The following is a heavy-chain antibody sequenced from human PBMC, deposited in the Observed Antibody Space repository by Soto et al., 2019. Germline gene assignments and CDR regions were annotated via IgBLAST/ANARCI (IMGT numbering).Heavy chain of an antibody. D-gene: IGHD4-4*01. J-gene: IGHJ5*02. V-gene: IGHV1-69*06. CDR1: GGSFGSYA. CDR2: IIPLYGTV. Sequence: QVKLVQSGAEVKKPGSSMKVSCKSSGGSFGSYAINWVRQAPGRRLEWMGGIIPLYGTVNDAQKFQGRVTITADKSTTTVYMELNNLRSEDTALYYCARGFAYSSNWFDLWGQGTLVTVSS. CDR3: ARGFAYSSNWFDL.